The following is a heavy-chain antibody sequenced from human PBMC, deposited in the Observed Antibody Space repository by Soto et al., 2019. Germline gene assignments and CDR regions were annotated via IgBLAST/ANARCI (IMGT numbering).Heavy chain of an antibody. Sequence: PWGYLRVSCASREFTFSNVWLSLVRQGPGKGLEWLGRIKSRTENETTDYASPARGRFIISRDDSKNMLYLQLNSLKSEYTGVYYCVTVLPHANSWFDYWGQGTTVTGSS. CDR2: IKSRTENETT. CDR1: EFTFSNVW. J-gene: IGHJ4*02. CDR3: VTVLPHANSWFDY. D-gene: IGHD2-2*01. V-gene: IGHV3-15*01.